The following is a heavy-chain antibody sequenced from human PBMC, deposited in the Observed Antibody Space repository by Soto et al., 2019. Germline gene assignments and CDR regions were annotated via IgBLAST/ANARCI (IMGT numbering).Heavy chain of an antibody. CDR3: ARDSTVTTNYYYYGMDV. V-gene: IGHV4-4*02. D-gene: IGHD3-3*01. J-gene: IGHJ6*02. CDR1: GGSISSSNW. Sequence: QVQLQESGPGLVKPSGTLSLTCAVSGGSISSSNWWSWVRQPPGKGLEWIGEIYHSGSTNSNPSLKSRVAISVDKPKNQFSLKLSSVTAADTAVYYCARDSTVTTNYYYYGMDVWGQGTTVTVSS. CDR2: IYHSGST.